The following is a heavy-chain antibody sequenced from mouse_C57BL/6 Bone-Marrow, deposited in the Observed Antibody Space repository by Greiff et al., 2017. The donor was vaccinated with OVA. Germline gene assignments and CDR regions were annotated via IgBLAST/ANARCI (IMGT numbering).Heavy chain of an antibody. D-gene: IGHD2-3*01. CDR3: TTGKYDGYSAWFAY. Sequence: VQLQQSGAELVRPGASVKLSCTASGFNIKDDYMHWVKQRPEQGLEWIGWIDPENGDTEYASKFQGKATITADTSSNTAYLQLSSLTSEDTAVYYCTTGKYDGYSAWFAYWGQGTLVTVSA. V-gene: IGHV14-4*01. CDR1: GFNIKDDY. CDR2: IDPENGDT. J-gene: IGHJ3*01.